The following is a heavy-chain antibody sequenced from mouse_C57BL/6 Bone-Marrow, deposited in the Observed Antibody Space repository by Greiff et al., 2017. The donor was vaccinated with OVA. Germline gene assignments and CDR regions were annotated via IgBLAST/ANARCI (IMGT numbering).Heavy chain of an antibody. Sequence: DVKLEESGGGLVQPGGSLKLSCAASGFTFSDSYMYWIRQTPEKRLEWVAYISNGGGSTYYPDTVKGRFTISRDNAKNTLYLQMSRLKSEDTAMYYCARLDAMDYWGQGTSVTVSS. CDR1: GFTFSDSY. V-gene: IGHV5-12*01. CDR2: ISNGGGST. CDR3: ARLDAMDY. J-gene: IGHJ4*01.